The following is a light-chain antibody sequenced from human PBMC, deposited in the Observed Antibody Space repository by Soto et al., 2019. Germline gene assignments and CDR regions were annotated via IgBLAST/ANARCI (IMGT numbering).Light chain of an antibody. V-gene: IGKV3-20*01. CDR1: QSVGSSY. Sequence: EIVLTQSPGTLSLSPGERATLSCRASQSVGSSYLAWYQQKPGQAPRLLIYGASSRATGIPEKFSGSGSGTDFTLTISRLEPEDFAVYYCQQYGSSPPYTFGQGTKLEIK. J-gene: IGKJ2*01. CDR2: GAS. CDR3: QQYGSSPPYT.